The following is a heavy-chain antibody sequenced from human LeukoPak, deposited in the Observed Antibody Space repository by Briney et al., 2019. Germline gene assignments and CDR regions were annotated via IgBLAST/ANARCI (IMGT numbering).Heavy chain of an antibody. CDR1: GFTFSTFA. V-gene: IGHV3-23*01. Sequence: GGSLRPSCAASGFTFSTFAMLWVRQPRGKGLEWVSSIFPSGGEIHYADSVRGRFTISRDNSKSTLSLQMNSLRAEDTAIYYCATYRQVLLPFESWGQGTLVTVSS. CDR2: IFPSGGEI. CDR3: ATYRQVLLPFES. D-gene: IGHD2-8*02. J-gene: IGHJ4*02.